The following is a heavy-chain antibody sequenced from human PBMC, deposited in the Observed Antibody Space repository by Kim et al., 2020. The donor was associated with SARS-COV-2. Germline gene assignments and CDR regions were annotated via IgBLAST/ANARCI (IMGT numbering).Heavy chain of an antibody. V-gene: IGHV3-53*01. J-gene: IGHJ4*02. CDR2: IYSGGNT. CDR3: AGCSVPKYYFDY. D-gene: IGHD6-19*01. Sequence: GGSLRLSCAASGFTVSSYYMTWVRQAPGKGLEWVSLIYSGGNTYYYDSVKGRFTISRDNSKNTLYLQMNSLSAEDTAVYYCAGCSVPKYYFDYWGQGTLVTVSS. CDR1: GFTVSSYY.